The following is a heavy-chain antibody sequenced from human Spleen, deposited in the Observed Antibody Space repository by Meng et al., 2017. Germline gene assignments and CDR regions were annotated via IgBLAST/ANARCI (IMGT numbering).Heavy chain of an antibody. Sequence: SLKISCAASGFTFDDYAMHWVRQAPGKGLEWVSGIGWNSGRIGYADSVKGRFTMSRDNTQSSLYLQMNSLRGEDTAVYYCARDVAGRGGYWGQGTLVTVSS. CDR1: GFTFDDYA. D-gene: IGHD2-15*01. V-gene: IGHV3-9*01. J-gene: IGHJ4*02. CDR2: IGWNSGRI. CDR3: ARDVAGRGGY.